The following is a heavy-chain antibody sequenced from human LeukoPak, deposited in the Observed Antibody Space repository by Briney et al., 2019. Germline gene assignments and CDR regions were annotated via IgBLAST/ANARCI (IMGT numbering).Heavy chain of an antibody. V-gene: IGHV4-4*07. CDR2: IYTSGSS. J-gene: IGHJ3*02. Sequence: SETLFLTCTVSGGSISSSYWNWIRQPAGKGLEWIGRIYTSGSSHYNPSLKSRVTMSVDTSKNQFPLKLSSVTAADTAVYYCARGTPAAVRAFDIWGQGTMVTVSS. CDR3: ARGTPAAVRAFDI. D-gene: IGHD6-13*01. CDR1: GGSISSSY.